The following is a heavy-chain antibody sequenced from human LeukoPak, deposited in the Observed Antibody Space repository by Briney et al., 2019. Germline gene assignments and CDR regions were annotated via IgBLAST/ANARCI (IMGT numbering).Heavy chain of an antibody. J-gene: IGHJ4*02. CDR1: GFTFSSYG. CDR2: IWYNANNK. Sequence: GGSLRLSCTASGFTFSSYGIHWVRHAPDKGLEWVAFIWYNANNKYVADSAKGRFTVSRDNSKNTLYLQMNSLRAEDTAVYYCATGKAVAVNYWGQGTLVTVSS. CDR3: ATGKAVAVNY. D-gene: IGHD6-19*01. V-gene: IGHV3-30*02.